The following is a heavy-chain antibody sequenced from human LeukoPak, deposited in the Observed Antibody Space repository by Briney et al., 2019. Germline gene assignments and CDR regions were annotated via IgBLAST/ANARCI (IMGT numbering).Heavy chain of an antibody. CDR1: GFTFSSYW. D-gene: IGHD2-2*01. J-gene: IGHJ4*02. CDR3: ARYYCTSTTCYLFDY. V-gene: IGHV3-7*03. CDR2: IKQDGSEK. Sequence: RGSLRLSCAASGFTFSSYWMRWVRQAPGKGLEWVAKIKQDGSEKYYVDSVKGRFTISRDNAKNSLYLQMNSLRAEDTAVYYCARYYCTSTTCYLFDYWGQGTLVTVSS.